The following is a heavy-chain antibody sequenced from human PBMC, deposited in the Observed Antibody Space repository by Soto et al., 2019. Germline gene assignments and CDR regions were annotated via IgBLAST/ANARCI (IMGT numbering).Heavy chain of an antibody. J-gene: IGHJ6*02. CDR2: ISGSGGST. CDR1: GFTFSSYA. Sequence: PGGSLRLSCAASGFTFSSYAMSWVRQAPGKGLEWASAISGSGGSTYYADSVKGRFTISRDNSKNTLYLQMNSLRAEDTAVYYCAKTVPFMVRGVIDFIAPDYYYYYGMDVWGQGTTVTVSS. V-gene: IGHV3-23*01. D-gene: IGHD3-10*01. CDR3: AKTVPFMVRGVIDFIAPDYYYYYGMDV.